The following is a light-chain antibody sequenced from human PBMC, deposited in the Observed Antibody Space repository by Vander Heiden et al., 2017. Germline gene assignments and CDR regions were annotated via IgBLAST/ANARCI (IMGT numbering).Light chain of an antibody. J-gene: IGKJ3*01. V-gene: IGKV3-20*01. CDR3: QQYGSSLFT. CDR1: RIVSSSY. CDR2: GAS. Sequence: IVLTQSPGTLSFSPGEKTTLSCRASRIVSSSYLAWYQQKPGQAPRLLIYGASSRATGIPDRFSGSGSGTDFTLTISRLEPEDFAVYYCQQYGSSLFTFGPGTKVDIK.